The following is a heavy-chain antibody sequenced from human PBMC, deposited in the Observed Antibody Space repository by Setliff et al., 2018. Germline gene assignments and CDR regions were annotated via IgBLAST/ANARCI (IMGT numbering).Heavy chain of an antibody. V-gene: IGHV4-61*09. CDR3: ARSPSSGAYWNPRPFYADY. J-gene: IGHJ4*02. Sequence: SETLSLTCSVSGSSITSGGFYWTWIRQPAGKGLEWIGHISPSGSTTYNPSVKSRVTISLDTSKNHFSLKLDSVTAADTALYYCARSPSSGAYWNPRPFYADYWARGTLVTVSS. D-gene: IGHD1-26*01. CDR1: GSSITSGGFY. CDR2: ISPSGST.